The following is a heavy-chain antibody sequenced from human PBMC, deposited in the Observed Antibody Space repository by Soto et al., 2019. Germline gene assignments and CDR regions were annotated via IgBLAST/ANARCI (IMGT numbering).Heavy chain of an antibody. CDR2: FYYSENT. D-gene: IGHD2-2*01. V-gene: IGHV4-59*08. J-gene: IGHJ6*02. Sequence: TSETLSLTCTVSGGPISSYYWSWIRQPPGKGLEWIATFYYSENTHYNPSLKSRVTISVDTSKNHFSVKLSSVTAADTAVYYCARLGGHCSSSSCFGFYGMYGWGQGTTVTVSS. CDR1: GGPISSYY. CDR3: ARLGGHCSSSSCFGFYGMYG.